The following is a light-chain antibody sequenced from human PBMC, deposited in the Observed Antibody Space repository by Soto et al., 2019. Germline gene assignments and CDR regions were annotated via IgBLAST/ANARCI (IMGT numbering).Light chain of an antibody. Sequence: QSALTQPASVSGSPGQSITISCTGTSSDVGGYNYVSWYQQHPGKAPKLMIYEVSNRPSGVSNRFSGSKSGNTASLTISGLQAEDEADYYCSSYTSSSTGVYVFGTGTKVTV. CDR3: SSYTSSSTGVYV. J-gene: IGLJ1*01. CDR1: SSDVGGYNY. V-gene: IGLV2-14*01. CDR2: EVS.